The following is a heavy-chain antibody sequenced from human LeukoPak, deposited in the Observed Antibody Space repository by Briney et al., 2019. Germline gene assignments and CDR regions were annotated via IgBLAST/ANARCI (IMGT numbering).Heavy chain of an antibody. CDR2: ISGNGART. D-gene: IGHD3-22*01. Sequence: PGGSLRLSCAASGFTFNSYAMSWVRQAPGKGLEWVSAISGNGARTYYADSVKGRFTTSRDNSKNTMNLQMHCLRAEDPAVYYCTRGMWDRSGYPIYNWGERALCTASS. CDR1: GFTFNSYA. CDR3: TRGMWDRSGYPIYN. J-gene: IGHJ4*02. V-gene: IGHV3-23*01.